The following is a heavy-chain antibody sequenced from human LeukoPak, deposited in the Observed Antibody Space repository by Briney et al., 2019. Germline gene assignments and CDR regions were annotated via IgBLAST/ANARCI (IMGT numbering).Heavy chain of an antibody. CDR2: ISTTGGST. CDR3: ANYWTTVVTPKGYYFDS. Sequence: PGGSLRLSCAASGFSFNNYAMSWVRQAPGKGLEWVSAISTTGGSTYYADSVKGRFTISRDNSKNTLSLQMDSLRVEDTAVYYCANYWTTVVTPKGYYFDSWGQGTLVTVSS. CDR1: GFSFNNYA. V-gene: IGHV3-23*01. J-gene: IGHJ4*02. D-gene: IGHD4-23*01.